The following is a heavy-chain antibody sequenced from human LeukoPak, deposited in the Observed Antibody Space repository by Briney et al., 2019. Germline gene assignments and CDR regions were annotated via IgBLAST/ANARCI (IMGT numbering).Heavy chain of an antibody. D-gene: IGHD4-17*01. Sequence: KPSETLSLTCAVYGGSFSGYYWSWIRQSPGKGLEWIGEINHSGSTNYNPSLKSRVTISVDTSKNQFSLKLSSVTAADTAVYYCARSRLRVLFYWGQGTLVTVSS. CDR2: INHSGST. CDR1: GGSFSGYY. CDR3: ARSRLRVLFY. J-gene: IGHJ4*02. V-gene: IGHV4-34*01.